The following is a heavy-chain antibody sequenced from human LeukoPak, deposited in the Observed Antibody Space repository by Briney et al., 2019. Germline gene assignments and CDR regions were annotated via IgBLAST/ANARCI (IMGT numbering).Heavy chain of an antibody. D-gene: IGHD6-13*01. V-gene: IGHV3-23*01. CDR3: ARDLKMGYSSGRYSWGTGSSNDY. J-gene: IGHJ4*02. CDR1: GFTFSSYT. Sequence: GGSLRLSCAASGFTFSSYTMSWVRQAPGKGLDWVSAISSGGSTYYADSVKGRFTISRDNSESTLYLQMNSLRADDTAVYYCARDLKMGYSSGRYSWGTGSSNDYWGQGTLVTVSS. CDR2: ISSGGST.